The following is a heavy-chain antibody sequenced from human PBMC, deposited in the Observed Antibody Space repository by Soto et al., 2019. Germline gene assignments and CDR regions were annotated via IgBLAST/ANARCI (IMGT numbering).Heavy chain of an antibody. CDR1: GFTFSLYA. Sequence: EVQLLESGGGLVQPGGSLRLSCAASGFTFSLYAMSWVRQAPGKGLEWVSAITGRGGNTYYADSVKGRFTISRDNAKNTLFLQMSSLKAEDTAVYYCAKDVSPCGYEVSWFDSWGQGTLVTVSS. V-gene: IGHV3-23*01. J-gene: IGHJ5*01. D-gene: IGHD5-12*01. CDR2: ITGRGGNT. CDR3: AKDVSPCGYEVSWFDS.